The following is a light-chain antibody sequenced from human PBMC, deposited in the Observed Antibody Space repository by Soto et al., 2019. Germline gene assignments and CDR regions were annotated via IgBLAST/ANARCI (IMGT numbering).Light chain of an antibody. CDR3: QQLSSYPLT. Sequence: EFVLTQSPCTLSLSPGERATLSCRASQTVRNNYLAWYQQKPGQAPRLLIYDASSRATGIPDRFSGGGSGTDFSLPTIRLEPEDFAVYYCQQLSSYPLTFGGGTKVDI. CDR2: DAS. J-gene: IGKJ4*01. CDR1: QTVRNNY. V-gene: IGKV3-20*01.